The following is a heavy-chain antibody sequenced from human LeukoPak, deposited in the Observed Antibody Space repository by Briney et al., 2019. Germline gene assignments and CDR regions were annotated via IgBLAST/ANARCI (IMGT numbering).Heavy chain of an antibody. CDR1: GGSISSYY. CDR3: ARSPLLWFGELLYYFDY. Sequence: SETLSLTCTVSGGSISSYYWSWIRQPPGKGLEWSGYIYYSGSTNYNPSLKSRVTISVDTSKNQFSLKLSSVTAADTAVYYCARSPLLWFGELLYYFDYWGPGTLVTVSS. V-gene: IGHV4-59*08. D-gene: IGHD3-10*01. CDR2: IYYSGST. J-gene: IGHJ4*02.